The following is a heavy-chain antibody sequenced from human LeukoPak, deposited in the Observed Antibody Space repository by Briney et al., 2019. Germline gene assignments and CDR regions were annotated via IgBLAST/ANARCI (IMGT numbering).Heavy chain of an antibody. D-gene: IGHD2-2*01. CDR3: ARDYLYAFDY. CDR2: ISGSGNAK. V-gene: IGHV3-48*01. J-gene: IGHJ4*02. CDR1: GFSFSSYS. Sequence: PGGSLRLSCAASGFSFSSYSMNWVRQAPGKGLEWVSYISGSGNAKHYTDSVKGRFTISRDNAKNALYLQMNSLRAEDPVVYFCARDYLYAFDYWGQGTLVTVSS.